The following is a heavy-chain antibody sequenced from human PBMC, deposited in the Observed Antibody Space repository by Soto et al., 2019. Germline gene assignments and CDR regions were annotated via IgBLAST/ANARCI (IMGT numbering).Heavy chain of an antibody. J-gene: IGHJ3*01. CDR3: ARDGGTIFGAGLDV. V-gene: IGHV3-21*01. CDR1: GFTFSRYT. CDR2: ISSSSQHI. Sequence: GGSLRLSCAASGFTFSRYTINWVRQAPGKGLEWVSAISSSSQHIYYAESVKGRFTVSRDNSNNSLTLQMNSLRVEDTAIYYCARDGGTIFGAGLDVWGQGTLVTVSS. D-gene: IGHD3-3*01.